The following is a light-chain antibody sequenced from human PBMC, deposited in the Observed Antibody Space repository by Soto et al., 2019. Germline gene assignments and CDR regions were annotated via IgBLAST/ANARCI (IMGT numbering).Light chain of an antibody. V-gene: IGKV1-5*01. J-gene: IGKJ4*01. Sequence: DIPMTQCPSTLSASVGDRVTITCRASQSISSWLAWYQQKPGKAPKLLIYDASSLESGVPSRFSGSGSGTEFTLTISSLQPDDFAAYYCQQYNSYLLTFGGGTKVEIK. CDR1: QSISSW. CDR3: QQYNSYLLT. CDR2: DAS.